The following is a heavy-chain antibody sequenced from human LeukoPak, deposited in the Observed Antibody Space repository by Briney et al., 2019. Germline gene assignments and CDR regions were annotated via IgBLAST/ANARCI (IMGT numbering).Heavy chain of an antibody. CDR2: IKQDGSEK. J-gene: IGHJ5*02. Sequence: PGGSLRLSCAASGFTFSSYWMSWVRQAPGKGLEWVANIKQDGSEKYYVDSVKGRFTISRDNAKNSLYLQMNSLRAEDTAVYYCARDRRETYDFWSGYSFQNWFDPWGQGTLVTVSS. CDR1: GFTFSSYW. CDR3: ARDRRETYDFWSGYSFQNWFDP. D-gene: IGHD3-3*01. V-gene: IGHV3-7*01.